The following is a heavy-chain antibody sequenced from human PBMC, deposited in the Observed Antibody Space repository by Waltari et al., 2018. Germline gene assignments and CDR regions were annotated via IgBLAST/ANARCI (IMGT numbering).Heavy chain of an antibody. D-gene: IGHD5-12*01. V-gene: IGHV4-31*03. J-gene: IGHJ5*02. CDR3: ARKPGSGYGFDL. Sequence: QVQLQESGPGLVEPSQTLSLTCSVSGASISSGGYYWTWLRQHPGKALEWIGYIYYGRSTYYNPSLKRRTTISQDTSTKQFSLGLTSVSGADTAVYFCARKPGSGYGFDLWGRGALVTVSS. CDR2: IYYGRST. CDR1: GASISSGGYY.